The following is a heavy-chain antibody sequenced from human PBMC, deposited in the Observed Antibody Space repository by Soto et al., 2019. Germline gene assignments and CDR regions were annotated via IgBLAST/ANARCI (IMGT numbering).Heavy chain of an antibody. CDR1: GGSISSYY. CDR3: ARSYSGSYFAFDI. Sequence: QVQLQESGPGLVKPSETLSLTCTVSGGSISSYYWSWIRQPPGKGLEWIGYIYYSGSTNYNPSLKSRVTISVDTSKNQFSLKLSSVTAADTAVYYCARSYSGSYFAFDIWGQGTMVTVSS. V-gene: IGHV4-59*01. CDR2: IYYSGST. J-gene: IGHJ3*02. D-gene: IGHD1-26*01.